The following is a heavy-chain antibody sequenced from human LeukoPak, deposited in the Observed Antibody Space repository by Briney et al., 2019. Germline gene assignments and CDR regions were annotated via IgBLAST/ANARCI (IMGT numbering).Heavy chain of an antibody. J-gene: IGHJ4*02. V-gene: IGHV4-59*01. Sequence: SSETLSLTCTVSGVSISSYYWSWIRQPPGKGLEWIGYIYYSGSTNYNPSLKSRVTISVDTSKNQFSLKLSSVTAADTAVYYCARDLDSSGWYFDYWGQGTLVTVSS. CDR3: ARDLDSSGWYFDY. CDR2: IYYSGST. CDR1: GVSISSYY. D-gene: IGHD6-19*01.